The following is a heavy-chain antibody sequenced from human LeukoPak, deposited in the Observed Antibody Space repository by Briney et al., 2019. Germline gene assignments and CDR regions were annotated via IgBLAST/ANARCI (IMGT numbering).Heavy chain of an antibody. CDR1: GYTFTGYY. D-gene: IGHD3-10*01. V-gene: IGHV1-2*02. CDR2: INPNSGGR. J-gene: IGHJ4*02. CDR3: ARDRNLWFGEATYYFDY. Sequence: ASVKVSGKASGYTFTGYYMHWVRQAPGQGLEWMGWINPNSGGRNYAQNFQGRVTMTRDTSISTAYMELSRLRSDDTAVYYCARDRNLWFGEATYYFDYWGQGTLVTVSS.